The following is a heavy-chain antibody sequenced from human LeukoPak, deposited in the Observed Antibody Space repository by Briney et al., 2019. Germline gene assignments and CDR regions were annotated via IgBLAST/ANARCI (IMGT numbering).Heavy chain of an antibody. CDR3: ARTNVDTAMVTPFDY. J-gene: IGHJ4*02. V-gene: IGHV1-69*04. CDR2: IIPILGIA. CDR1: GGTFSSYA. Sequence: ASVKVSCKASGGTFSSYAISWVRQAPGQGLEWMGRIIPILGIANYAQKFQGRVTITADKSTSTAYMELSSLRSEDTAVYYCARTNVDTAMVTPFDYWGQGTLVTVYS. D-gene: IGHD5-18*01.